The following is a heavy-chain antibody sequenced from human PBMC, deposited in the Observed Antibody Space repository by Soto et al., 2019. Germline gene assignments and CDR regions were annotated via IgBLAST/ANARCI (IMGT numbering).Heavy chain of an antibody. Sequence: ETLSLTCTVSGGSISSSSYYWGWIRQPPGKGLEWIGSIYYSGSTYYNPSLKSRVTISVDTSKNQFSLKLSSVTAADAAVYYCAKQKGSVQQYCYFDLWGRGTRVTVSS. CDR1: GGSISSSSYY. D-gene: IGHD3-10*01. J-gene: IGHJ2*01. CDR3: AKQKGSVQQYCYFDL. CDR2: IYYSGST. V-gene: IGHV4-39*01.